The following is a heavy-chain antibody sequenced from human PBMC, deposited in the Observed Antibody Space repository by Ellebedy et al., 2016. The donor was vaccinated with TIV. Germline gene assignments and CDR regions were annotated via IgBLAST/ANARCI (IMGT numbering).Heavy chain of an antibody. J-gene: IGHJ6*03. Sequence: SETLSLXXTVSGGSISSYYWSWIRQPAGKGLEWIGRIYTSGSTNYNPSLKSRVTMSVDTSKNQFSLKLSSVTAADTAVYYCARDETTANYYYYYYMDVWGKGTTVTVSS. V-gene: IGHV4-4*07. CDR3: ARDETTANYYYYYYMDV. CDR2: IYTSGST. D-gene: IGHD2/OR15-2a*01. CDR1: GGSISSYY.